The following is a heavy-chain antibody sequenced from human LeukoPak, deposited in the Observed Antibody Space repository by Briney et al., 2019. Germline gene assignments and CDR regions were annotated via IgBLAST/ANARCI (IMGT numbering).Heavy chain of an antibody. V-gene: IGHV4-61*08. Sequence: SETLSLTCTVSGCSISSGDSYWSWIRQPPGKGLEWIGYIYHSGSTNYNPSLKSRVTISVDTSKNQFSLKLTSVTAADTAVYYCARGSRRITIFGLPYYFDYWGQGTLVTVSS. CDR3: ARGSRRITIFGLPYYFDY. CDR1: GCSISSGDSY. J-gene: IGHJ4*02. CDR2: IYHSGST. D-gene: IGHD3-3*01.